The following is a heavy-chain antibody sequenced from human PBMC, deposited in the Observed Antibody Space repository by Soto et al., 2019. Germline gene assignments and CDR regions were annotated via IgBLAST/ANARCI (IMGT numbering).Heavy chain of an antibody. CDR1: GYTFTSYY. CDR3: ARLAAAAKYFDY. J-gene: IGHJ4*02. D-gene: IGHD6-13*01. CDR2: INPSGGST. Sequence: ASVKVSCKASGYTFTSYYMHWVRQAPGQGLEWMGIINPSGGSTSCAQEFQGRVTMTRDTSTSTVYMELSSLRSEDTAVYYCARLAAAAKYFDYWGQGTLVTVSS. V-gene: IGHV1-46*01.